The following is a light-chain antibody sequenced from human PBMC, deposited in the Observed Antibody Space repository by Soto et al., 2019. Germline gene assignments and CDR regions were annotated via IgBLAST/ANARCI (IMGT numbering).Light chain of an antibody. Sequence: QSALTQPRSVSGSPGQSVTISCTGTSSDVGGYNYVPWYQQHPGKAPKLMIYDVNKRPSGVPDRFSGSKSGNTASLTISGLQAEDEADYYCCSYAGSYTDVFGTGTKLTVL. CDR1: SSDVGGYNY. CDR2: DVN. CDR3: CSYAGSYTDV. V-gene: IGLV2-11*01. J-gene: IGLJ1*01.